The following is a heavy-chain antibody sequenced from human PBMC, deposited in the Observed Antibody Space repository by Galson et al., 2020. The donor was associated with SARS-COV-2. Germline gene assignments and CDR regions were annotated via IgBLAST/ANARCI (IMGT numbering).Heavy chain of an antibody. J-gene: IGHJ4*02. D-gene: IGHD3-3*01. V-gene: IGHV4-61*09. Sequence: SETLSLTCTVSGGSISSGSYYWSWIRQPAGKGLEWIGHIYTSGSTNYNPSLKSRVTISVDTSKNQFSLKLSSVTAADTAVYYCARITIFGVVRVFDYWGQGTLVTVSS. CDR2: IYTSGST. CDR3: ARITIFGVVRVFDY. CDR1: GGSISSGSYY.